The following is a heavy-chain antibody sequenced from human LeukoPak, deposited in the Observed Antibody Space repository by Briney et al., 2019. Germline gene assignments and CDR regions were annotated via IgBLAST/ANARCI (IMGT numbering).Heavy chain of an antibody. CDR3: AKDGYIGVGVGDFDY. V-gene: IGHV3-30*18. CDR1: GFTFSSYG. J-gene: IGHJ4*02. Sequence: PGGSLRLSCAASGFTFSSYGMHWVRQAPGKGLEWVAVISYDGSNKYYADSVKGRFTISRDNSKNTLYLQMNSLRAEDTAVYYCAKDGYIGVGVGDFDYWGQGTLVTVSS. D-gene: IGHD5-18*01. CDR2: ISYDGSNK.